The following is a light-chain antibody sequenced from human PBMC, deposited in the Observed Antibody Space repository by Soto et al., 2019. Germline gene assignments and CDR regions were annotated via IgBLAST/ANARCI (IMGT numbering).Light chain of an antibody. CDR3: QSYDSSLSSWV. V-gene: IGLV1-40*01. Sequence: QLVLTQPPSVSGAPGQRVTISCTGSSSNIGAGYNVHWYQQLPGTAPKLLIYGNSNRPSEVPDRFSGSKSGTSASLAITGLQAEDEADYNCQSYDSSLSSWVFGGGTKVTVL. CDR1: SSNIGAGYN. J-gene: IGLJ3*02. CDR2: GNS.